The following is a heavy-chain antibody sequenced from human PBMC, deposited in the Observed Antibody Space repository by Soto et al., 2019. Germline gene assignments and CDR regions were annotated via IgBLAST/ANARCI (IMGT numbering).Heavy chain of an antibody. CDR1: GGSFTSYW. CDR3: ALVSGYYYGPFDY. D-gene: IGHD3-22*01. J-gene: IGHJ4*02. Sequence: GESLKISCKGSGGSFTSYWISWVRQMPGKGLEWMGRIDPSDSYTNYSPSFQGHVTISADKSISTAYLQWSSLKASDTAMYYCALVSGYYYGPFDYWGQGTLVTVSS. V-gene: IGHV5-10-1*01. CDR2: IDPSDSYT.